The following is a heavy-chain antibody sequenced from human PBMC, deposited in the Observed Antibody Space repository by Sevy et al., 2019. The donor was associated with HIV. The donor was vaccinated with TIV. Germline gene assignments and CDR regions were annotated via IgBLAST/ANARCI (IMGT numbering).Heavy chain of an antibody. CDR3: ARDLAYGGNPGPFDY. CDR1: GFTFNNYG. D-gene: IGHD4-17*01. CDR2: ISTTNKYI. J-gene: IGHJ4*02. V-gene: IGHV3-21*01. Sequence: GGSLRLSCAASGFTFNNYGMNWVRQAPGKGLEWVSSISTTNKYIQYTDSVKGRFTISRDNAKNSLYLQMHSLRAEDTAVYYCARDLAYGGNPGPFDYWGQGTLVTVSS.